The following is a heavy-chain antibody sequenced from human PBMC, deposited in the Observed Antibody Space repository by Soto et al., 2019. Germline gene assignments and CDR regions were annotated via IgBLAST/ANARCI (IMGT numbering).Heavy chain of an antibody. CDR1: GFTLSDHY. CDR2: ISSSSSYI. CDR3: ARVGTYYGSGSPYYSDS. Sequence: QVQLVESGGGLVKPGGSLRLSCAASGFTLSDHYMNWVRQAPGKGLEWVSFISSSSSYINYADSVKGRFTIFRDNAKKSLFLQMNSLRAEDTAVYYCARVGTYYGSGSPYYSDSWGQGTLVSVSS. J-gene: IGHJ4*02. D-gene: IGHD3-10*01. V-gene: IGHV3-11*06.